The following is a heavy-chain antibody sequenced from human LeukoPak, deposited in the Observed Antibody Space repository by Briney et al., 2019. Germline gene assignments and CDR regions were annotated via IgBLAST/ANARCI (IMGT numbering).Heavy chain of an antibody. CDR3: ARTDYSLP. CDR2: ISHSGET. J-gene: IGHJ5*02. D-gene: IGHD4-11*01. CDR1: GGSFSGYW. Sequence: SETLSLTCAVSGGSFSGYWWCWIRQSPGTGPEWIGEISHSGETNYNPSFESRVSISLDTSKNQFSLHLSSVTAADTAVYYCARTDYSLPWGQGTPVTASS. V-gene: IGHV4-34*01.